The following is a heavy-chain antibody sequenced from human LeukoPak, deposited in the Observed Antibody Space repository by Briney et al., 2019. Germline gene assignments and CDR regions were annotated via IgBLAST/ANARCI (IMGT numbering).Heavy chain of an antibody. D-gene: IGHD2-2*01. J-gene: IGHJ4*02. CDR1: GYTFSGYY. Sequence: ASVKVSCKASGYTFSGYYMHWVRQAPGQGLEWMGWINPKSGGTNEAQKFHDRVTMTTDTSTSTAYMELRSLRSDDTAVYYCARPNRRYCSSTSCFYYFDYWGQGTLVTVSS. CDR3: ARPNRRYCSSTSCFYYFDY. V-gene: IGHV1-2*02. CDR2: INPKSGGT.